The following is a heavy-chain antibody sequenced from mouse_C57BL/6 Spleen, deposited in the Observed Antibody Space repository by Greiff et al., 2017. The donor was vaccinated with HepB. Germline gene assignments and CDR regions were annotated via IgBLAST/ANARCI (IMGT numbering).Heavy chain of an antibody. V-gene: IGHV1-50*01. D-gene: IGHD1-1*01. CDR2: IDPSDSYT. Sequence: QVQLQQPGAELVKPGASVKLSCKASGYTFTSYWMQWVKQRPGQGLEWIGEIDPSDSYTNYNQKFKGKATLTVDTSSSTAYMQLSSLTSEDSAVYYCARGGYYGSSLYYYAMDYWGQGTSVTVSS. CDR1: GYTFTSYW. J-gene: IGHJ4*01. CDR3: ARGGYYGSSLYYYAMDY.